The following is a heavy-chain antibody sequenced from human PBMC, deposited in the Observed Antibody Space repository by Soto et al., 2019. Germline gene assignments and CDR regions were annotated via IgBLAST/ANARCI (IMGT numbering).Heavy chain of an antibody. CDR2: IKQDGSEK. CDR3: ARARVMYYYDSSGYYYSCYSDY. CDR1: GFTFSSYW. J-gene: IGHJ4*02. V-gene: IGHV3-7*03. Sequence: PGGSLRLSCAASGFTFSSYWMSWVRQAPGKGLEWVANIKQDGSEKYYVDSVKGRFTISRDNAKNSLYLQMNSLRAEDTAVYYCARARVMYYYDSSGYYYSCYSDYWGPGPLVTVS. D-gene: IGHD3-22*01.